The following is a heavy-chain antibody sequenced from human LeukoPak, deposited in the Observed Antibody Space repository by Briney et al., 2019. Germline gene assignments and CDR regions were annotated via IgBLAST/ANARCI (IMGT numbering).Heavy chain of an antibody. Sequence: SGGSLRLSCAASGFTVSSSYVSWVRQAPGKGLEWVSVIYSGGITYYADSVKGRFTFSRDNSKNTLYLQMNSLRVDDTAVYYCARDGPGRYSSSWHGGAFDIWGQGTMVTVSS. J-gene: IGHJ3*02. D-gene: IGHD6-13*01. CDR2: IYSGGIT. CDR1: GFTVSSSY. CDR3: ARDGPGRYSSSWHGGAFDI. V-gene: IGHV3-53*01.